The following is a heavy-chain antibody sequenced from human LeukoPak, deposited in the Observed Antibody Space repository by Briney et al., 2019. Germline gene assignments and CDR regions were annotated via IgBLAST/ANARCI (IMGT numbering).Heavy chain of an antibody. Sequence: GGSLRLSCAASGFTFDDYAMHWVRQAPGKGLEWVSGISWNSGSIGYADSVKGRFTISRDNAKNSLYLQMNSLRAEDTALYYCAKDSGYSSSSFDYRGQGTLVTVSS. J-gene: IGHJ4*02. CDR1: GFTFDDYA. D-gene: IGHD6-13*01. V-gene: IGHV3-9*01. CDR2: ISWNSGSI. CDR3: AKDSGYSSSSFDY.